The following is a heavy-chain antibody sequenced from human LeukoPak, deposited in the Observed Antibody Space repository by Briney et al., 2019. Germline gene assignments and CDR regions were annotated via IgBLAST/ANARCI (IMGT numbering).Heavy chain of an antibody. CDR1: GFSFSNYA. CDR3: ARLATVTTFSAVAS. J-gene: IGHJ4*02. D-gene: IGHD4-17*01. V-gene: IGHV3-23*01. CDR2: ISASGGTT. Sequence: GGSLRLSCAASGFSFSNYAMSWVRQAPGKGLEWVSAISASGGTTYYADSVKGRFTISRDNSKNTVFLQMNSLRAEDTAVHYCARLATVTTFSAVASWGQGTLVTASS.